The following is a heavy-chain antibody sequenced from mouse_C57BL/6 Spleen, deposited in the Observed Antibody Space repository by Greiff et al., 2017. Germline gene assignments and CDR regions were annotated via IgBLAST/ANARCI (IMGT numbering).Heavy chain of an antibody. D-gene: IGHD4-1*01. Sequence: EVQLVESGGDLVKPGGSLKLSCAASGFPFSSYGMSWVRQTPDKRLEWVATISSGGSYTYYPDSVKGRFPISRDNAKNTLYLQMSSLKSEDTAMYYCARPQTGTFDYWGQGTTLTVSS. J-gene: IGHJ2*01. CDR1: GFPFSSYG. CDR2: ISSGGSYT. V-gene: IGHV5-6*01. CDR3: ARPQTGTFDY.